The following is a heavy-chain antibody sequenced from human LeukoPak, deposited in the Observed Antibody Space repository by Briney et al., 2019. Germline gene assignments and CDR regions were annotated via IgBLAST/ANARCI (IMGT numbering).Heavy chain of an antibody. D-gene: IGHD3-22*01. V-gene: IGHV4-59*01. CDR3: ARGADSSGYYSIFYFDY. CDR1: GGSISSYY. Sequence: KPSETLSLTCTVSGGSISSYYWSWIRQPPGKGLEWIGYIYYSGSTNYNPSLKSRVTISVDTSKNQFSLKLSSATAADTAVYYCARGADSSGYYSIFYFDYWGQETLVTVPS. J-gene: IGHJ4*02. CDR2: IYYSGST.